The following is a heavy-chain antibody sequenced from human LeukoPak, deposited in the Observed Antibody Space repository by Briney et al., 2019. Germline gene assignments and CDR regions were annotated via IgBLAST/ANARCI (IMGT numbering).Heavy chain of an antibody. J-gene: IGHJ3*02. V-gene: IGHV4-4*07. D-gene: IGHD6-19*01. CDR1: GGSISSYY. Sequence: PSETLSLTCTVSGGSISSYYWNWIRQPAGKGLEWIGRLYTSGSTDYNPSLKSRVAMSGDTSKNQFSLKLSSVTAADTAVYYCARDWSSGWPGDAFEIWGQGTRVTVSS. CDR3: ARDWSSGWPGDAFEI. CDR2: LYTSGST.